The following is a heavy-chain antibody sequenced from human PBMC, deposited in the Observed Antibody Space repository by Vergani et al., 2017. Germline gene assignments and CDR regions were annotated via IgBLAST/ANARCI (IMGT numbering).Heavy chain of an antibody. J-gene: IGHJ4*02. CDR2: LCPSGST. CDR3: ATGAGPFDI. V-gene: IGHV4-4*07. Sequence: QVHLEESGPRLVRPSETLSLTCSASGAPISYWCWSWLRQPAGKGLELIGRLCPSGSTNYKPSLKSRVTMSIDTSKNQFSLKLTSVTAADTAVYYCATGAGPFDIWGQGTLVTVSS. CDR1: GAPISYWC. D-gene: IGHD7-27*01.